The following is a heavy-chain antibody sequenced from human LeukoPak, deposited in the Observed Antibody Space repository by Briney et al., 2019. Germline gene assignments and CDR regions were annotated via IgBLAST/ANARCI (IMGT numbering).Heavy chain of an antibody. Sequence: ASVKASCKASGYTFTGYYMHWVRQAPGQGLEWMGWINPNSGGTNYAQKFQGRVTMTRDTSISTAYMELSRLRSDDTAVYYCARDRRRVLLWFGETGYFDYWGQGTLVTVSS. D-gene: IGHD3-10*01. J-gene: IGHJ4*02. CDR1: GYTFTGYY. V-gene: IGHV1-2*02. CDR3: ARDRRRVLLWFGETGYFDY. CDR2: INPNSGGT.